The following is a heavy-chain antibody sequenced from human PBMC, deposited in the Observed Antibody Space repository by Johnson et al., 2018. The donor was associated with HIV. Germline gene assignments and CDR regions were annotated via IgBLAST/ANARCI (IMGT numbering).Heavy chain of an antibody. CDR3: ARDGDLQQLPLGVALDV. CDR1: GFTFSSYW. D-gene: IGHD6-13*01. V-gene: IGHV3-7*01. J-gene: IGHJ3*01. Sequence: EVQLVESGGGLVQPGGSLRLSCAASGFTFSSYWMSWVRQAPGKGLEWVANIKQDGSEKYYADSVRGRFTISRDTSKTTLYLQMSSLKVEATALYYCARDGDLQQLPLGVALDVWGRGTMVIVSS. CDR2: IKQDGSEK.